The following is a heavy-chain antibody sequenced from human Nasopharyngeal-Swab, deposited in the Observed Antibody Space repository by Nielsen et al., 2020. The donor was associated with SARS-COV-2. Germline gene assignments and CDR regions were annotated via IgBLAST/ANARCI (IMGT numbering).Heavy chain of an antibody. D-gene: IGHD6-13*01. CDR3: ARDSFSRVGAAGSSHYYYYGMDV. V-gene: IGHV3-7*01. J-gene: IGHJ6*02. CDR1: GFTFRSYW. Sequence: GGSLRRSFAASGFTFRSYWMSWVSQTPGKGLEWVANIKQDGSEKYYVDSVKGRFTISRDNAKNSLYLQMNSLRAEDTAVYYCARDSFSRVGAAGSSHYYYYGMDVWGQGTTVTVSS. CDR2: IKQDGSEK.